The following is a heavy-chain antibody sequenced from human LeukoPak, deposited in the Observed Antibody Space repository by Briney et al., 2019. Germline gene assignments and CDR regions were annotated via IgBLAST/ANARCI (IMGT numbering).Heavy chain of an antibody. V-gene: IGHV3-53*01. CDR1: GFTFSSYS. D-gene: IGHD1-26*01. Sequence: GGSLRLSCAASGFTFSSYSMNWVRQAPGKGLEWVSIIYSGGSTYYADSVKGRFTISRDNSKNTLYVQMNSLRAEDTAVYYCVRESGSTGFDYWGQGTLVTVSS. J-gene: IGHJ4*02. CDR2: IYSGGST. CDR3: VRESGSTGFDY.